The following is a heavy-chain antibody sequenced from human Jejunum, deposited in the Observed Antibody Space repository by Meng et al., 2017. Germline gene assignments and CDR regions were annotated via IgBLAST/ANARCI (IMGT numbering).Heavy chain of an antibody. CDR3: AGRNYDIFTGYYGRDYFDH. CDR1: GYTFSSYW. J-gene: IGHJ4*01. D-gene: IGHD3-9*01. CDR2: IFPRDSDT. Sequence: GESLMISCKCSGYTFSSYWIGWVRQMPGKGLEWRGVIFPRDSDTKYSQSFHGQVTISVDWSISTVYLQWSSMKASTTAMYYCAGRNYDIFTGYYGRDYFDHWGLGTMVTVSS. V-gene: IGHV5-51*01.